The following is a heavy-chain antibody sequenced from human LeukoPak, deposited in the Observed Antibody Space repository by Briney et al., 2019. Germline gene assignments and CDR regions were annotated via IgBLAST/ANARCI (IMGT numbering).Heavy chain of an antibody. CDR2: IYPGDADT. CDR1: GYSFTSYW. D-gene: IGHD2-15*01. CDR3: ARQREWGGGFDAFDI. V-gene: IGHV5-51*01. Sequence: GESLKISCKGSGYSFTSYWIGWVRQMPGKGLEWMGIIYPGDADTRYSPSFQGQVTISADKSISTAYLQWSSLKASGTAMYFCARQREWGGGFDAFDIWGQGTMVTVSS. J-gene: IGHJ3*02.